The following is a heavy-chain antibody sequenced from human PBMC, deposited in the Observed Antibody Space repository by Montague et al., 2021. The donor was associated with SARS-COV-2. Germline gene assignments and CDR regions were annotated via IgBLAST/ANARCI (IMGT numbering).Heavy chain of an antibody. D-gene: IGHD3-22*01. Sequence: SLRLSCAASGFTFSSYAMHWVRQAPGKGLEWVAVISYDGSNKYYADSVKGRFTISRDNSKNTLYLQVNSLRAEDTAVYYCARDKYYYDSSGYYWAAYYYYGMDVWGQGTTVTVSS. CDR3: ARDKYYYDSSGYYWAAYYYYGMDV. V-gene: IGHV3-30*04. CDR1: GFTFSSYA. J-gene: IGHJ6*02. CDR2: ISYDGSNK.